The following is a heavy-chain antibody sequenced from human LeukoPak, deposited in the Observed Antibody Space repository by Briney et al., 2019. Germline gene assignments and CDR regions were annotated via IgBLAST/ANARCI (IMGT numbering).Heavy chain of an antibody. J-gene: IGHJ6*02. D-gene: IGHD1-26*01. V-gene: IGHV3-21*01. Sequence: GGSLRLSCAPSGFTFSSYSTNCVRPAPGKGLGWVSSIRSSSSDIYYADLVKGRFTISRDNAKNSLYLQMNSLRAEDTAVYYCARDGGSKWERSHYYYGMDVWGQGTTVTVSS. CDR1: GFTFSSYS. CDR3: ARDGGSKWERSHYYYGMDV. CDR2: IRSSSSDI.